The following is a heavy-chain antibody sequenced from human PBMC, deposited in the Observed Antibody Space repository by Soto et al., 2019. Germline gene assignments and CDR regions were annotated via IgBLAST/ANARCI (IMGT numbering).Heavy chain of an antibody. Sequence: KQSQTLSLTCAISGDRVSSNSAAWNWIRQSPSRGLEWLGRTYYRSKWYNDYAVSVKSRITINPDTSKNQFSLQLNSVTPEDTAVYYCAREATGYSSSWYWFDPWGQGTLVTVSS. CDR2: TYYRSKWYN. CDR3: AREATGYSSSWYWFDP. D-gene: IGHD6-13*01. CDR1: GDRVSSNSAA. V-gene: IGHV6-1*01. J-gene: IGHJ5*02.